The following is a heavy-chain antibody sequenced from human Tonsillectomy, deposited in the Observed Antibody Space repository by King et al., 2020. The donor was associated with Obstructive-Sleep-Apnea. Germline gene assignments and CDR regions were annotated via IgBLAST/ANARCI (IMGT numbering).Heavy chain of an antibody. J-gene: IGHJ5*02. Sequence: VQLVESGADVKKPGASVTVSCKASGYSFISYDINWVRQAAGQVLEWLGWLNPNSGTTGYAQKFRGRDVLTRDTFTSTAFMDLGSLTYDDTAVYFCTTSAYSSSWHPWFDRWGQGTLVTVSS. CDR2: LNPNSGTT. V-gene: IGHV1-8*02. CDR1: GYSFISYD. CDR3: TTSAYSSSWHPWFDR. D-gene: IGHD6-13*01.